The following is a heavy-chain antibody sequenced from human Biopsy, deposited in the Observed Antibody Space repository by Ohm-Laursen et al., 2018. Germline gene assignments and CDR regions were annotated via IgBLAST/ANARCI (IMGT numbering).Heavy chain of an antibody. J-gene: IGHJ2*01. V-gene: IGHV4-59*01. D-gene: IGHD3-22*01. CDR1: GDSISGYY. CDR3: ARDRGYYSDRTVPGYFDL. CDR2: VYYTGST. Sequence: SQTLSLTCAVSGDSISGYYWSWIRQPPGKGLEWNGYVYYTGSTDYNPSLQSRVTISVDTSKNHFSLRLRSVTPADTAIYYCARDRGYYSDRTVPGYFDLWGRGTLVTVSS.